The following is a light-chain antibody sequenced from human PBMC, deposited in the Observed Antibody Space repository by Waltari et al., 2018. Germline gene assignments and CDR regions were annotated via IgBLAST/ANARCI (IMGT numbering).Light chain of an antibody. Sequence: DIQMTQSPSTLSASVGDRVTITCLASQSISTWFAWYQQKTEKAPNLLIYKASSLESGVPSRFSGSGSGTEFTLTISSLQPDDFATFYCQQYNTYVTFGPGTKVDIK. CDR1: QSISTW. CDR3: QQYNTYVT. J-gene: IGKJ3*01. CDR2: KAS. V-gene: IGKV1-5*03.